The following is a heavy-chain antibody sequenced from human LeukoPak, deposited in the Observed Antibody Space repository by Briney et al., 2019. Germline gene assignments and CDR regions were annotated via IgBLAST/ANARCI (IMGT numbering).Heavy chain of an antibody. CDR2: INPSGGST. J-gene: IGHJ5*02. V-gene: IGHV1-46*01. Sequence: ASVKVSCKASGYTFTSYYMHWVRQAPGQGLEWMGIINPSGGSTSYAQKFQDRVTMTRDTSTSTVYMELSSLRSEDTAVYYCARDLDILTGYYKPNNWFDPWGLGTLVTVSS. D-gene: IGHD3-9*01. CDR1: GYTFTSYY. CDR3: ARDLDILTGYYKPNNWFDP.